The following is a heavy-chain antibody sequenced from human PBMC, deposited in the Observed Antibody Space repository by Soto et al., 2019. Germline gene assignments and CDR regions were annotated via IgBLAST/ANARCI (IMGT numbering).Heavy chain of an antibody. V-gene: IGHV4-39*07. Sequence: SETLSLTCTVSGGSISSSGYYWGWIRQPPGKGLEWIGTIYYSGSTYYNPSLKSRVTISVDTSKNQFSLKLSSVTAADTAVYYCARGSYYYDSSGYYHDWGQRTLVTVSS. CDR1: GGSISSSGYY. CDR3: ARGSYYYDSSGYYHD. J-gene: IGHJ4*02. D-gene: IGHD3-22*01. CDR2: IYYSGST.